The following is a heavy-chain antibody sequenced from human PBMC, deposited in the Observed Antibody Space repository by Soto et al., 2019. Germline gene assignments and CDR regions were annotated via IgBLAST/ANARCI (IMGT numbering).Heavy chain of an antibody. D-gene: IGHD6-19*01. CDR2: MNPNSGRT. J-gene: IGHJ4*02. Sequence: QVQLVQSGAEVRKPGASVKVSCKASGYTFTDYDINWVRQAPGQGLEWVGRMNPNSGRTDYAQKLQGRVTMTRDTSISTVYMELSSLGFDDTAGYFCSALGRHGWETSFFWGQGTLVTVSS. CDR1: GYTFTDYD. V-gene: IGHV1-8*01. CDR3: SALGRHGWETSFF.